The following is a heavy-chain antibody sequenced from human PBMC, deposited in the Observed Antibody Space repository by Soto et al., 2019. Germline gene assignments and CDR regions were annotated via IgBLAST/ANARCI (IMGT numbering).Heavy chain of an antibody. CDR3: ERARIFGVVIPRYFDY. D-gene: IGHD3-3*01. V-gene: IGHV4-34*01. CDR1: GGSFSGYY. CDR2: INHSGST. Sequence: SETLSLTCAVYGGSFSGYYWSWIRQPPGKGLEWIGEINHSGSTNYNPSLKSRVTISVDTSKNQFSLKLSSVTAADTAVYYCERARIFGVVIPRYFDYWGQGTLVTVSS. J-gene: IGHJ4*02.